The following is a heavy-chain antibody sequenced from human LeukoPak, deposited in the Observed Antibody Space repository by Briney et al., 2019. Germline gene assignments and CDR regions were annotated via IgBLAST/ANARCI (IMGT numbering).Heavy chain of an antibody. D-gene: IGHD3-22*01. CDR2: ISGSGGGT. Sequence: GGSLRLSCAASGFXFSSYAMSWVRQAPEKGLEWVSTISGSGGGTYYADSVKGRFTISRDDSKNTLYVQMNSLRAEDTAVYYCAKNSDISVYYSEGFDYWGQGTLATVSS. J-gene: IGHJ4*02. V-gene: IGHV3-23*01. CDR1: GFXFSSYA. CDR3: AKNSDISVYYSEGFDY.